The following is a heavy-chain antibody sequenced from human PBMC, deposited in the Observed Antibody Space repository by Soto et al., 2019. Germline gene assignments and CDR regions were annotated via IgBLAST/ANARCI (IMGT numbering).Heavy chain of an antibody. D-gene: IGHD2-2*02. Sequence: SGPTLVNPTQTLTLTCTFSGFSLSTSGMCVSWIRQPPGKALEWLARIDWDDDKYYSTSLKTRLTISKDTSKNQVVLTMTNMDPVDTATYYCARIRRDIVVVPAAIGEGYYYYMDVWGKGTTVTVSS. CDR2: IDWDDDK. J-gene: IGHJ6*03. V-gene: IGHV2-70*11. CDR3: ARIRRDIVVVPAAIGEGYYYYMDV. CDR1: GFSLSTSGMC.